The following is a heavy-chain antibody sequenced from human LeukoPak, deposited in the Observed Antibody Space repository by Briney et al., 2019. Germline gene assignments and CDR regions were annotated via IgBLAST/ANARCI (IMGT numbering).Heavy chain of an antibody. V-gene: IGHV3-74*01. Sequence: GGSLRLSCAASGFTFSSYWMHWVRQAPGKGLVWVSRINSDGSSTSYADSVKGRFTISRDKAKNTLYLQMNSLRDEDTAVYYCARGFYGSGSPYYFDYWGQGTLVTVSS. J-gene: IGHJ4*02. D-gene: IGHD3-10*01. CDR3: ARGFYGSGSPYYFDY. CDR1: GFTFSSYW. CDR2: INSDGSST.